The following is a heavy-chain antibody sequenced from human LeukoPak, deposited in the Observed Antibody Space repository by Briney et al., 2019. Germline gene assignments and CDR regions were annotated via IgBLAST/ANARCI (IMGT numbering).Heavy chain of an antibody. Sequence: GGSLRPSCAASGLTFSSDWMHWVRQIPGKGVVWVSRINSDASTINYADSVKCLFTISRDNAKNPLYLQMNNLSAEDTAVYYCAREDCTIGAVCSSLLDHWGRGTLVTVSS. CDR2: INSDASTI. CDR3: AREDCTIGAVCSSLLDH. CDR1: GLTFSSDW. J-gene: IGHJ4*02. V-gene: IGHV3-74*01. D-gene: IGHD2-8*01.